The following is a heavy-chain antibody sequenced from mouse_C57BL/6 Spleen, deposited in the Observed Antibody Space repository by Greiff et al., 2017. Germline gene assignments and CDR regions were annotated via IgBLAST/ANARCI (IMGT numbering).Heavy chain of an antibody. CDR3: ARGRNYYGSTLYYYAMDY. J-gene: IGHJ4*01. D-gene: IGHD1-1*01. Sequence: VQLQQPGAELVKPGASVKLSCKASGYTFTSYWMHWVKQRPGRGLEWIGRIDPNSGGTKYNEKFKSKATLTVDKPSSTAYMQLSSLTSEDSAGYYCARGRNYYGSTLYYYAMDYWGQGTSVTVSS. CDR1: GYTFTSYW. V-gene: IGHV1-72*01. CDR2: IDPNSGGT.